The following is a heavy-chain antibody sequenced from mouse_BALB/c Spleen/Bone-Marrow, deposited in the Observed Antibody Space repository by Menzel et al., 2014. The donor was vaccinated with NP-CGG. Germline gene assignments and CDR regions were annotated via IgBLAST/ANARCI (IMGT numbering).Heavy chain of an antibody. Sequence: VKLVESGAELAKPGASVKMSCKASGYTFTTYWMHWIKQRPGQGLEWIGYINPSTGYTEYNQKFKDKATLTADKSSSTAYMQLSSLTSEDSAVYYCARRGYYGTNYGFDFWGQGTTLTGSS. CDR1: GYTFTTYW. J-gene: IGHJ2*01. D-gene: IGHD1-1*01. V-gene: IGHV1-7*01. CDR3: ARRGYYGTNYGFDF. CDR2: INPSTGYT.